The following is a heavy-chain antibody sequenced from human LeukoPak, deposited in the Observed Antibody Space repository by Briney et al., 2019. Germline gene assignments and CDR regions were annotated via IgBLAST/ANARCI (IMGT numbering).Heavy chain of an antibody. Sequence: GESLRLSCAASGFTFSDYYMSWIRQAPGKGLEWVAVISYDGSNKYYADSVKGRFTISRDNSKNTLYLQMNSLRAEDTAVYYCARVASGSSYRPFDCWGQGTLVTVSS. CDR1: GFTFSDYY. CDR3: ARVASGSSYRPFDC. J-gene: IGHJ4*02. CDR2: ISYDGSNK. D-gene: IGHD3-10*01. V-gene: IGHV3-30*03.